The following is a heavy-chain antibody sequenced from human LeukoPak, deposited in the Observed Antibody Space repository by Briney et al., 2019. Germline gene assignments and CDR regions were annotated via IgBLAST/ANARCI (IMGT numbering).Heavy chain of an antibody. CDR3: ARGGIYDSSGYYPGSYYYGMDV. Sequence: ASVNVSFKASGYTFTGYYMHWVRQAPGQGLEWMGWINPNSGGTNYAQKFQGWVTMTRDTSISTAYMELSRLRSDDTAVYYCARGGIYDSSGYYPGSYYYGMDVWGQGTTVTVSS. D-gene: IGHD3-22*01. J-gene: IGHJ6*02. CDR2: INPNSGGT. V-gene: IGHV1-2*04. CDR1: GYTFTGYY.